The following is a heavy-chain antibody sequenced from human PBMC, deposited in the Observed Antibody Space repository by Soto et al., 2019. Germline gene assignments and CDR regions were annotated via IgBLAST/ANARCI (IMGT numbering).Heavy chain of an antibody. V-gene: IGHV1-18*01. D-gene: IGHD2-15*01. Sequence: ASVKVSCKASGYTFTSYGISWVRQAPGQGLEWMGWISGYNGNTNYAQKLQGRVTMTTDTSTSTAYMELRSLRSDDTAVYYCARDRCSGGSCQTVDYWGQGTLVTVSS. CDR2: ISGYNGNT. CDR3: ARDRCSGGSCQTVDY. CDR1: GYTFTSYG. J-gene: IGHJ4*02.